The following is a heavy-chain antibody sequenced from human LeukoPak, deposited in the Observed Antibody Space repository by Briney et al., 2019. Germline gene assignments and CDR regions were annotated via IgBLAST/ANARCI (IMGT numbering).Heavy chain of an antibody. V-gene: IGHV3-48*03. CDR1: EFTFTTYA. CDR3: ASLAAATVDY. D-gene: IGHD2-15*01. CDR2: ISSSGSTI. J-gene: IGHJ4*02. Sequence: PGGSLRLSCAASEFTFTTYAMSWVRQAPGKGLEWVSYISSSGSTIYYADSVKGRFTISRDNAKNSLYLQMNSLRAEDTAVYYCASLAAATVDYWGQGTLVTVSS.